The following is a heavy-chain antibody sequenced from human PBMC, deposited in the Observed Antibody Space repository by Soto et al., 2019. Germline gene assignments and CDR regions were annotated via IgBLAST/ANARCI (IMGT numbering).Heavy chain of an antibody. Sequence: LETLSLTCTVSGCSISSYYWSWIRQPPGKGLERIGYIYYSGSTNYNPSLKSRVTISVDTSKNQFSLKLSSVTAADTAVYYCARVRVRGIAAAEVPKPYFDYWGQGTLVTVSS. J-gene: IGHJ4*02. CDR2: IYYSGST. CDR3: ARVRVRGIAAAEVPKPYFDY. D-gene: IGHD6-13*01. CDR1: GCSISSYY. V-gene: IGHV4-59*01.